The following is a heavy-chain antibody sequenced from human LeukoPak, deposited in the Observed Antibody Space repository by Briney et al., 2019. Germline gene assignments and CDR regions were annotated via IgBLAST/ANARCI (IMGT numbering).Heavy chain of an antibody. Sequence: ASVKVSCKASGYTFTSYYMHCVRQAPGQGLEWMGIINPSGGSTSYDQKFQGRVTMTRDTSTSTVYMELSSLRSEDTAVYYCAALAAAGSDAFDIWGQGTMVAVSS. CDR3: AALAAAGSDAFDI. CDR2: INPSGGST. D-gene: IGHD6-13*01. V-gene: IGHV1-46*01. J-gene: IGHJ3*02. CDR1: GYTFTSYY.